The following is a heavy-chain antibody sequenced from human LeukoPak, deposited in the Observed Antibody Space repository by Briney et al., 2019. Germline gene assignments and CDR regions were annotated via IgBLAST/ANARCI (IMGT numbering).Heavy chain of an antibody. V-gene: IGHV4-59*08. CDR1: GASIGSYF. CDR3: TRHDVVAVIGHGMAV. J-gene: IGHJ6*02. Sequence: PSETLSLTCTVSGASIGSYFWSWIRQPPGKGLEWIGYISQNGYTKYTPSLKSLVTISRDTSENQFSLILSSVTAADTAVYYCTRHDVVAVIGHGMAVWGQGTTVTVSS. CDR2: ISQNGYT. D-gene: IGHD2-15*01.